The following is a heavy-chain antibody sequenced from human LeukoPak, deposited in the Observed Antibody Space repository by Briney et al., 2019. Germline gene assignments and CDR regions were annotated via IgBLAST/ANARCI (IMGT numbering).Heavy chain of an antibody. V-gene: IGHV1-46*03. Sequence: ASVKVSCKASGYTFTSYYMHWVRQAPGQGLEWVGKVNPSGGSTTYAQNFQGRVTMTRDTSTSTVYMELSSLRSEDTAVYYCSRGNRVEMALWGQGTLVTVSS. CDR1: GYTFTSYY. D-gene: IGHD5-24*01. J-gene: IGHJ4*02. CDR3: SRGNRVEMAL. CDR2: VNPSGGST.